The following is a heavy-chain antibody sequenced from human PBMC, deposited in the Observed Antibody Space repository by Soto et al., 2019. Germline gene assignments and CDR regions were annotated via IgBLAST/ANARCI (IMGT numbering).Heavy chain of an antibody. D-gene: IGHD6-19*01. J-gene: IGHJ4*02. CDR2: VSVSGDST. Sequence: GGSLRLSCAASGFPFSNYAMSWVRQAPGKGLEWLSVVSVSGDSTDYADSVKGRLTISRDNSKNTLYLQMNSLRVGDTAAYYCAKGGWLDSWGQGTLVTVSS. V-gene: IGHV3-23*01. CDR3: AKGGWLDS. CDR1: GFPFSNYA.